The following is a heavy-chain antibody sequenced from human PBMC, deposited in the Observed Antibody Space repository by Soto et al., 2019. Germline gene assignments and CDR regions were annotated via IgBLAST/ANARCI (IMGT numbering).Heavy chain of an antibody. D-gene: IGHD6-13*01. CDR2: VSSTGST. J-gene: IGHJ4*02. CDR3: AGGALAARRVDY. Sequence: PSETLSLTCTVSGGSISNYYWSWIRQSAEKRLEWIGRVSSTGSTNYNPSLKSRVTISVDTSKNQFSLKLSSVTAADTAVYYCAGGALAARRVDYWGQGTLVTVSS. V-gene: IGHV4-4*07. CDR1: GGSISNYY.